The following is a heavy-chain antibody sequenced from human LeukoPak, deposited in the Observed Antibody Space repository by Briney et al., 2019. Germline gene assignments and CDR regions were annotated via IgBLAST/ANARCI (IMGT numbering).Heavy chain of an antibody. V-gene: IGHV3-21*01. D-gene: IGHD2-15*01. CDR2: ISSSSSYI. J-gene: IGHJ4*02. Sequence: GGSLRLSCAASGFTFSSYSMNWVRQAPGKGLEWVSSISSSSSYIYYADSVKGRFTISRDNAKNSLYLQMNSLRAEDTAVYYCARETKGYCSGGSCSYWGQGTLVTVPS. CDR1: GFTFSSYS. CDR3: ARETKGYCSGGSCSY.